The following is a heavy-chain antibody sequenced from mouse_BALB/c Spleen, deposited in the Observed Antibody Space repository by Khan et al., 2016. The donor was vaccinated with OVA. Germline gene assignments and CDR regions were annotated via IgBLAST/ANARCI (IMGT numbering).Heavy chain of an antibody. CDR1: GFNIKDTY. J-gene: IGHJ3*01. Sequence: MQLEESGAELVKPGASVKLSCTASGFNIKDTYMHWVKQRPEQGLEWIGRIDPANGNPKYDPKFQGKATITADTSSNAAYLQLSSLTSEDTAVYYCARDYWDVFAYWGQGTLVTVSA. V-gene: IGHV14-3*02. CDR3: ARDYWDVFAY. D-gene: IGHD4-1*01. CDR2: IDPANGNP.